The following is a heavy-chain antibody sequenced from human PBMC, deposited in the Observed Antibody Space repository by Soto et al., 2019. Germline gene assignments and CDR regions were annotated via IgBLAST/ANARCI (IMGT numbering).Heavy chain of an antibody. CDR1: GFTFSSYA. CDR3: ARVYSNYYYYYGMDV. Sequence: QVQLVESGGGVVQPGRSLRLSCAASGFTFSSYAMHWVRQAPGKGLEWVAVISYDGSHKYYADSVKGRFTISRDNSKNTLYLQMNSLRAEDTAVYYCARVYSNYYYYYGMDVWGQGTTVTVSS. D-gene: IGHD4-4*01. CDR2: ISYDGSHK. V-gene: IGHV3-30-3*01. J-gene: IGHJ6*02.